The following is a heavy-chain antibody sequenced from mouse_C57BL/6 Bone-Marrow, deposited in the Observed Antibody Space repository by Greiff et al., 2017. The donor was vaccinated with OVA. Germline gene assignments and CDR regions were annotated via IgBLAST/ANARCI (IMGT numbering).Heavy chain of an antibody. Sequence: EVKLVESGGGLVQPGGSLKLSCAASGFTFSDYYMYWVRQTPEKRLEWVAYISNGCGSTYYPDTVTGRFTISRDNAKNTLYLQMSRLKSEDTATYDCARLNSGTPAWFAYWGQGTLVTVSA. CDR2: ISNGCGST. CDR3: ARLNSGTPAWFAY. J-gene: IGHJ3*01. D-gene: IGHD1-1*01. V-gene: IGHV5-12*01. CDR1: GFTFSDYY.